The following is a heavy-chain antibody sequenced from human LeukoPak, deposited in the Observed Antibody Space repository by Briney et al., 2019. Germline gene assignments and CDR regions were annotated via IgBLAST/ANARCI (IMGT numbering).Heavy chain of an antibody. J-gene: IGHJ4*02. CDR1: GYTFTSYG. CDR3: ARRRGIAAAGSPFDY. Sequence: ASVKVSCKASGYTFTSYGISWVRQAPGQGLEWMGWISAYNGNTNYAQKLQGRVTMTTDTSTSTAYTELRSLRSDDTAVYYCARRRGIAAAGSPFDYWGQGTLVTVSS. CDR2: ISAYNGNT. D-gene: IGHD6-13*01. V-gene: IGHV1-18*01.